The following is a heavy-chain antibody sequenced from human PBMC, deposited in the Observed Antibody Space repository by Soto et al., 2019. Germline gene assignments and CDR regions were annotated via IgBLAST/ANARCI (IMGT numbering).Heavy chain of an antibody. CDR1: GGTFSSYA. CDR3: ARVRISHDYVWGSYRSKTYYYYYCGMDV. CDR2: IIPIFGTA. Sequence: SVKVSCKASGGTFSSYAISWVRQAPGQGLEWMGGIIPIFGTANYAQKFQGRVTITADESTSTAYMELSSLRSEDTAVYYCARVRISHDYVWGSYRSKTYYYYYCGMDVWGQGTTVTVSS. V-gene: IGHV1-69*13. J-gene: IGHJ6*02. D-gene: IGHD3-16*02.